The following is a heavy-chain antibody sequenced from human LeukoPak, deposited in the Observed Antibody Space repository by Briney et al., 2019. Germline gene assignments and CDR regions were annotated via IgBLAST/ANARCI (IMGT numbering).Heavy chain of an antibody. J-gene: IGHJ4*02. Sequence: ASVKVSCKASGYTFTSYDINWVRQATGQGLEWMGWMNPNSGNTGYAQKFQGRVTMTEDTSTDTAYMELSSLRSEDTAVYYCATIGTGTPYWGQGTLVTVSS. V-gene: IGHV1-8*01. CDR3: ATIGTGTPY. CDR1: GYTFTSYD. CDR2: MNPNSGNT. D-gene: IGHD1-7*01.